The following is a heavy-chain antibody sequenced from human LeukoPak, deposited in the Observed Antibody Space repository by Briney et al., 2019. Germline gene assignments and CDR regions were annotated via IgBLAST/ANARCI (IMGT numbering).Heavy chain of an antibody. D-gene: IGHD4-17*01. V-gene: IGHV4-39*01. CDR3: ARRNYGDYGGRYFDY. CDR1: GGSISSSYFY. Sequence: SETLSLTCTVSGGSISSSYFYWGWVRQPPGKGLEWIGTSNCSGTTNYNPSLKSRVTISVDTSKNQFSLKLTSVTAADMAVYYCARRNYGDYGGRYFDYWGQGTLVSVSS. CDR2: SNCSGTT. J-gene: IGHJ4*02.